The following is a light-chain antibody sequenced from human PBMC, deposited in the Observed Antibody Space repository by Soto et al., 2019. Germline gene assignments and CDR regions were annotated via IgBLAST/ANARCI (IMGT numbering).Light chain of an antibody. J-gene: IGKJ1*01. CDR1: QSISSY. CDR3: QQSYSTPRS. V-gene: IGKV1-39*01. CDR2: AAS. Sequence: DIQMTQSPSSLSASVGDRVTITSRASQSISSYLNWYKQKPGKAPKLLIYAASSLQRGVPSRFSGSGSGTDFTLSISSLQSEDFATYYCQQSYSTPRSFGQATKVEIK.